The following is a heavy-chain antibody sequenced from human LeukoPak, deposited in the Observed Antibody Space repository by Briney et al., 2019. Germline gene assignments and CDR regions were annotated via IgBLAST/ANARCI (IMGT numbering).Heavy chain of an antibody. CDR2: LSDRGGST. CDR3: AKGGAVSSKSITMIRGTRRYYYYMDV. D-gene: IGHD3-10*01. Sequence: GGSLRLSCAASGFTFSSYGMSWVRQATGKGLELVSALSDRGGSTFYADSVKGRFTISRDNSKNTLYLQINRLRAEDTAVYYCAKGGAVSSKSITMIRGTRRYYYYMDVWGKGTTVTISS. J-gene: IGHJ6*03. CDR1: GFTFSSYG. V-gene: IGHV3-23*01.